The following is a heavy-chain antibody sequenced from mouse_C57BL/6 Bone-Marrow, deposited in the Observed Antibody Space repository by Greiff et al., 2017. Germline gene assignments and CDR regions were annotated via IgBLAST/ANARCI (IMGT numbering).Heavy chain of an antibody. D-gene: IGHD1-1*01. Sequence: VQLQEPGAELARPGASVKMSCKASGYTFTSYTMHWVKQRPGQGLEWIGYINPCSGYTKYNQKFKDKATLTADKSSSTAYMQLSSLTSEDSAVYSCARGDYYGSSYSEWYFDVWGTGTTVTVSS. CDR3: ARGDYYGSSYSEWYFDV. J-gene: IGHJ1*03. V-gene: IGHV1-4*01. CDR1: GYTFTSYT. CDR2: INPCSGYT.